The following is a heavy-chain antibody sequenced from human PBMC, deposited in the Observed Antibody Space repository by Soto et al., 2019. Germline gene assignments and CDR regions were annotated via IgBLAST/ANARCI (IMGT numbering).Heavy chain of an antibody. D-gene: IGHD3-10*01. V-gene: IGHV1-69*12. CDR2: IIPIFGTA. CDR3: ARGGSYGSGSYDGY. J-gene: IGHJ4*02. CDR1: GGTFSSYA. Sequence: QVQLVQSGAEVKKPGSSVKVSCKASGGTFSSYAISWVRQAPGQGLEWMGGIIPIFGTANYAQKFQGRVTITADESTRTAYMGRSSLRSEDTAVYYCARGGSYGSGSYDGYWGQGTLVTVSS.